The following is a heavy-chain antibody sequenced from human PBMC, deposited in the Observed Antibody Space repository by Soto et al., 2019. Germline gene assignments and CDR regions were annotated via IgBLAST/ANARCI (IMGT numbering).Heavy chain of an antibody. CDR2: IPAANRNP. Sequence: VGQATGKGIDWMGWIPAANRNPNYSQKFPGRVTITTDTSASTAYMELSSLRSEDTAVYYCARDHISCSGTTYGHNWFGPWGQGTLVTVSS. V-gene: IGHV1-3*01. CDR3: ARDHISCSGTTYGHNWFGP. D-gene: IGHD3-10*02. J-gene: IGHJ5*02.